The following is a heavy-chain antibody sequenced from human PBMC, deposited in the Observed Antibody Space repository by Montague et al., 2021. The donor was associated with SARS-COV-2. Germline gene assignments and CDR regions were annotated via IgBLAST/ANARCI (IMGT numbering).Heavy chain of an antibody. CDR1: DVSLSTSTW. CDR2: IYLSGFT. Sequence: SETLSLTCVVSDVSLSTSTWWSWVRQSPGKGLEWVGEIYLSGFTQYNPSVRSLVSISLDDSRSQFSLRLTSVTAADTAVYFCARGGLGNRGFDYWGQGTLVTVSS. J-gene: IGHJ4*02. V-gene: IGHV4-4*02. CDR3: ARGGLGNRGFDY. D-gene: IGHD3/OR15-3a*01.